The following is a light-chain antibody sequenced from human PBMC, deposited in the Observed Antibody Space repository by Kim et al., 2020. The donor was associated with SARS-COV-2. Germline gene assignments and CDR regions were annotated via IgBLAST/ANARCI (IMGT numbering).Light chain of an antibody. V-gene: IGKV3-15*01. CDR1: QSVSSN. CDR2: GAS. CDR3: QQYNNWPPSYT. Sequence: SPGERATLSCRASQSVSSNLAWYQQKPGQAPRLLIYGASTRATGIPARFSGSGSGTEFTLTISSLQSEDFAVYYCQQYNNWPPSYTFGQGTKLE. J-gene: IGKJ2*01.